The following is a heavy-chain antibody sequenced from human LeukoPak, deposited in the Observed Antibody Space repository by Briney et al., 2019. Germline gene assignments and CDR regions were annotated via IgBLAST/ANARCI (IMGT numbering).Heavy chain of an antibody. CDR2: IWYDGSNK. D-gene: IGHD3-10*01. V-gene: IGHV3-33*08. CDR1: GFTFGSYG. Sequence: PGRSLRLSCAASGFTFGSYGMHWVRQAPGKGLEWVAVIWYDGSNKYYADSVKGRFTISRDNSKNTLYLQMNSLRAEDTAVYYCARDLRKLLWFGEYDYWGQGTLVTVSS. J-gene: IGHJ4*02. CDR3: ARDLRKLLWFGEYDY.